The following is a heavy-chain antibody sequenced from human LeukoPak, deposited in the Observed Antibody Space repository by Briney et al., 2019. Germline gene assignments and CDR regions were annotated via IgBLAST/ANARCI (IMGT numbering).Heavy chain of an antibody. CDR3: ARVGSSLGH. CDR2: IIPIFGIA. J-gene: IGHJ4*02. CDR1: GGTFSSYA. Sequence: SVKVSCKASGGTFSSYAISGVRQAPGEGVEWMGRIIPIFGIANYAQKFQGRVTTTADNTTSTAYMELSSLRSEDTAVYYCARVGSSLGHWGQGTLVTVSS. D-gene: IGHD6-19*01. V-gene: IGHV1-69*04.